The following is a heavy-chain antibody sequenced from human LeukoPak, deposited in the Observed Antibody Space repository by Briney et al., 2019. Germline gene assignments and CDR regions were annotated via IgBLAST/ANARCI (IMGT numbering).Heavy chain of an antibody. Sequence: GGSLRLSCAASGFTFSSYWMSWVRQARGKGVEWVANIKQDGSEKYYVDSVKGRFTISRDKAKKSLYLQMNSLRAEDTAVYYCARVRVDYYDSSGYYLGWFDPWGQGTLVTVSS. CDR3: ARVRVDYYDSSGYYLGWFDP. J-gene: IGHJ5*02. CDR2: IKQDGSEK. D-gene: IGHD3-22*01. CDR1: GFTFSSYW. V-gene: IGHV3-7*01.